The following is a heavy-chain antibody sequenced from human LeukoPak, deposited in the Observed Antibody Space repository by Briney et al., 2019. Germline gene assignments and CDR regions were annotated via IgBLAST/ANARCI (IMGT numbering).Heavy chain of an antibody. CDR1: GFTFSSYW. CDR3: SRKSSGRGDY. J-gene: IGHJ4*02. D-gene: IGHD3-10*01. V-gene: IGHV3-48*02. Sequence: PGGSLRLSCAASGFTFSSYWMNWVRQAPGKGLEWVSYISSSSSTIYYADSVKGRFTISRDNAKNSLYLQMNSLRDEDTAVYYCSRKSSGRGDYWGQGTLVTVSS. CDR2: ISSSSSTI.